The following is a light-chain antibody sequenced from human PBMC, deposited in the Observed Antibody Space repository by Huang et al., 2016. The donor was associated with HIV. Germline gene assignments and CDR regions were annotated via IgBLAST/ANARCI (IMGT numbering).Light chain of an antibody. CDR1: QSISIY. Sequence: EIVLTQSPATLSLSPGERATLSCRASQSISIYLAWYQQKPGQAPRLLIYDASNRATGIPARFSGSGSGTDFTLTISSLEPEDFAVYYCQQRSDWPLTFGGGTKVVIK. CDR2: DAS. J-gene: IGKJ4*01. V-gene: IGKV3-11*01. CDR3: QQRSDWPLT.